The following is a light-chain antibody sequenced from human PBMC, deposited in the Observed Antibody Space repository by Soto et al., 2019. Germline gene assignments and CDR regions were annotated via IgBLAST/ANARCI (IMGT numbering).Light chain of an antibody. CDR1: RNVNIRY. J-gene: IGKJ2*01. Sequence: EIVLTQSPGTLSLSPGERATLSCRASRNVNIRYLAWYQQKPGQAPSLLIYATSSRADGIRDRFSGSGSGTDFPLTIRRLEPDDVAVYYCQQYGASPYTLGPGTKLEIK. CDR2: ATS. CDR3: QQYGASPYT. V-gene: IGKV3-20*01.